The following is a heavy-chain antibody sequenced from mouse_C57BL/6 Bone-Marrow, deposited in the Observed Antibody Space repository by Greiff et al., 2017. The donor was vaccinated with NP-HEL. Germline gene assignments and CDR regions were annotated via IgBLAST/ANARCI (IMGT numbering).Heavy chain of an antibody. CDR1: GYTFTSYW. V-gene: IGHV1-53*01. J-gene: IGHJ2*01. CDR2: INPSNGGT. CDR3: ARGAYYYGSSFPTDY. Sequence: VQLQQPGTELVKPGASVKLSCKASGYTFTSYWMHWVKQRPGQGLEWIGNINPSNGGTNYNEKFKSKATLTVDKSSSTAYMQLSSLTSEDSAVYYGARGAYYYGSSFPTDYWGQGTTLTVSS. D-gene: IGHD1-1*01.